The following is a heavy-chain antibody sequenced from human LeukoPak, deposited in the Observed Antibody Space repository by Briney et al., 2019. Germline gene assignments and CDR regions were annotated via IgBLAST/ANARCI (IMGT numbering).Heavy chain of an antibody. D-gene: IGHD3-10*01. V-gene: IGHV1-46*01. CDR1: GYTFTSYY. CDR3: ARGSYGSDNTYYFYGMDV. Sequence: ASVKVSCKASGYTFTSYYMHWVRQVPGQGLEWMGLINPSGGSTYYAQKFLGRVSMTSDTSTNRVYMELSSLRSEDTAIYYCARGSYGSDNTYYFYGMDVWGKGTTVTVSS. J-gene: IGHJ6*04. CDR2: INPSGGST.